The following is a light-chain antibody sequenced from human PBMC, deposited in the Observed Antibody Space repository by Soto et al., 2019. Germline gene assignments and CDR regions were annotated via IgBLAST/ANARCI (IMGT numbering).Light chain of an antibody. Sequence: IVLTHPPATLVLSPWERAIRSVRASQSVSSYLAWYQQKPGQAPRLLIYGASTRATGIPARFSGSGSGTEFTLTISSLQSEDFAVYYCQQHNNWPPITFGQGTQLEIK. J-gene: IGKJ5*01. CDR3: QQHNNWPPIT. CDR1: QSVSSY. CDR2: GAS. V-gene: IGKV3-15*01.